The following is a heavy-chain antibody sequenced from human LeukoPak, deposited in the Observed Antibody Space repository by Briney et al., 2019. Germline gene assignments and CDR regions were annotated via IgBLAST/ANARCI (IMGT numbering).Heavy chain of an antibody. CDR1: GGSISSYY. CDR2: IYYSGST. Sequence: SETLSLTCTVSGGSISSYYWSWIRQPPGKGLEWIGYIYYSGSTNYNPSLKSRVTISVGTSKNQFSLKLSSVTAADTAVYYCARRRAEGGSNGHYNWFDPWGQGILVTASS. D-gene: IGHD6-13*01. J-gene: IGHJ5*02. CDR3: ARRRAEGGSNGHYNWFDP. V-gene: IGHV4-59*08.